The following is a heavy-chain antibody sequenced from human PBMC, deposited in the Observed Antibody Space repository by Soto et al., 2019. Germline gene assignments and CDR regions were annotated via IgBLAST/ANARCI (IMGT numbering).Heavy chain of an antibody. J-gene: IGHJ4*02. V-gene: IGHV5-51*01. Sequence: GESVKISCKGSGYNFAGYWNAWVRQMPGKGLELMGIIYPSDSDTRYRPSFQGQVTISADKSISSAYLQWSSLRASDTAMYYCARGGVSTRTFDYWRQGTPVTVSS. CDR1: GYNFAGYW. D-gene: IGHD3-3*01. CDR2: IYPSDSDT. CDR3: ARGGVSTRTFDY.